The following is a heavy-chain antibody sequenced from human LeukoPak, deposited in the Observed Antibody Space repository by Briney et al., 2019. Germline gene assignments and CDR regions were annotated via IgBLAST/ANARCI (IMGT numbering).Heavy chain of an antibody. V-gene: IGHV1-2*02. J-gene: IGHJ5*02. Sequence: ASVKVSCKASGYTFTGYYMHWVRQAPGQGLEWMEWISPNSGGTNYAQKFQGRVTMTRDTSINTAYMELNNLRSDDTAVYYCARATYSSTCNWFDPWGQGTLVTVSS. CDR1: GYTFTGYY. CDR2: ISPNSGGT. D-gene: IGHD6-13*01. CDR3: ARATYSSTCNWFDP.